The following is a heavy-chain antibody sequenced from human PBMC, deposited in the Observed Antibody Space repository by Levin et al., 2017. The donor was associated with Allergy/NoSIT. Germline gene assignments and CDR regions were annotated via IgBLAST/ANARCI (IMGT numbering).Heavy chain of an antibody. J-gene: IGHJ3*02. Sequence: KISCKASGGTFSSYAISWVRQAPGKGLEWMGGIIPIFGTANYAQKFQGRVTITADKSTSTAYMELSSLRSEDTAVYYCAREWDYGDDEAFDIWGQGTMVTVSS. D-gene: IGHD4-17*01. CDR3: AREWDYGDDEAFDI. CDR2: IIPIFGTA. CDR1: GGTFSSYA. V-gene: IGHV1-69*06.